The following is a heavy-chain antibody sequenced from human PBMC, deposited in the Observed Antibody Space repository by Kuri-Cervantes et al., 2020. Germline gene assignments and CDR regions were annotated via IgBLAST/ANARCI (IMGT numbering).Heavy chain of an antibody. V-gene: IGHV1-2*02. CDR3: ARRHYYDSSGYYGSDY. D-gene: IGHD3-22*01. CDR2: INPNSGGT. J-gene: IGHJ4*02. CDR1: GLTFTRSA. Sequence: ASVKVSCKASGLTFTRSAVQWVRQARGQRLEWIGWINPNSGGTNYAQKFQGRVTMTRDTSISTAYMELSRLRSDDTAVYYCARRHYYDSSGYYGSDYWGQGTLVTVSS.